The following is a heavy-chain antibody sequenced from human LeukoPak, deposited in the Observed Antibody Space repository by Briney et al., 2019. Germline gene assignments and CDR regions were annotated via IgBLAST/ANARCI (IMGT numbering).Heavy chain of an antibody. J-gene: IGHJ1*01. V-gene: IGHV4-59*01. CDR3: ARDGRVGTYQH. D-gene: IGHD1-26*01. Sequence: KPSETLSLTCTGSGGSISSYYWSWIRQPPGKGMEWIGYIDYSGSTHYNPSLKSQVTISVDTSKNQFSLKLSSGTAADTDGYYCARDGRVGTYQHWGEGTMVTVSS. CDR2: IDYSGST. CDR1: GGSISSYY.